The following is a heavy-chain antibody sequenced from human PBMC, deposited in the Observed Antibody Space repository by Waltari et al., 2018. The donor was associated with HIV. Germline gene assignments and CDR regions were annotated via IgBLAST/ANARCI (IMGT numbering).Heavy chain of an antibody. CDR3: AKQWKRPYYGMDV. Sequence: QVQLEESGGGVVPPGGSLSLSCYASGFVFRPSRMHWVRQAPGKGLEWVAFIRFDGSNKYYADSVKGRFTISRDNSKNILYLQINSLRAADTAVYYCAKQWKRPYYGMDVWGQGTTVTVSS. CDR2: IRFDGSNK. V-gene: IGHV3-30*02. D-gene: IGHD6-19*01. CDR1: GFVFRPSR. J-gene: IGHJ6*02.